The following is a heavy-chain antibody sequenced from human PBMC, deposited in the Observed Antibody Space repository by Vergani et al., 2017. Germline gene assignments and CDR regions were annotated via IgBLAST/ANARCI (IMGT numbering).Heavy chain of an antibody. Sequence: QVQLQESGPGLVKPSQTLSLTCTVSGGSISSGGYYWSWIRQPPGKGLEWIGYIYYSGSTYYNPSLKSRVTISVDTSKNQFSLKLSSVTAADTAVYYCARGLLYYDSSGYYDPDAFDIWGQGTMVTVSS. D-gene: IGHD3-22*01. V-gene: IGHV4-31*03. J-gene: IGHJ3*02. CDR3: ARGLLYYDSSGYYDPDAFDI. CDR2: IYYSGST. CDR1: GGSISSGGYY.